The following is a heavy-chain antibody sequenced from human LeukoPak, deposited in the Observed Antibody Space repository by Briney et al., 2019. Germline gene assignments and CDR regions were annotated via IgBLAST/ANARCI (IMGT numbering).Heavy chain of an antibody. D-gene: IGHD5-18*01. J-gene: IGHJ4*02. CDR2: ITGSGGSI. CDR1: GFTFSTYA. CDR3: AKDRGYSYGYPYFDY. V-gene: IGHV3-23*01. Sequence: GGSLRLSCAASGFTFSTYAMSWVRQAPGKGLEWVSAITGSGGSIYYADSVKGRFTISRDNSINTLFLQMNSLRAEDTAVYYCAKDRGYSYGYPYFDYWGQGTLVTVSS.